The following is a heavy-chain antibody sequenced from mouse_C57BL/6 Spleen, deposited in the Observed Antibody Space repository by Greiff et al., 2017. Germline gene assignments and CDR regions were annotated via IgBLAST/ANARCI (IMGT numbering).Heavy chain of an antibody. Sequence: VQLQQSGPELVKPGASVTISCKASGYTFTDYYMNWVKQSHGKSLEWIGDINPNNGGTSYNQKFKGKATLTVDKSSSTAYMELRCLTSDDSAVYYCARDYVDAMYYWGQGTSVTVSS. CDR2: INPNNGGT. J-gene: IGHJ4*01. CDR3: ARDYVDAMYY. CDR1: GYTFTDYY. V-gene: IGHV1-26*01. D-gene: IGHD2-13*01.